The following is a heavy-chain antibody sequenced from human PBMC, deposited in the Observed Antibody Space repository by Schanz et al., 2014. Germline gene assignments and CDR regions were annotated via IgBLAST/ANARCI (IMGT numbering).Heavy chain of an antibody. CDR1: GGTFSSLG. CDR3: ARDQSPYTNSSDVRDFDY. D-gene: IGHD6-6*01. V-gene: IGHV1-18*01. CDR2: ISAYNGNT. Sequence: VQLEQSGAEVKKPGSSVKVSCKASGGTFSSLGINWVRQAPGQGLEWMGWISAYNGNTNYAQKLQGRVTMTADTSTSTAYMDLRSLRADDTAVYYCARDQSPYTNSSDVRDFDYWGQGSLVTVSS. J-gene: IGHJ4*02.